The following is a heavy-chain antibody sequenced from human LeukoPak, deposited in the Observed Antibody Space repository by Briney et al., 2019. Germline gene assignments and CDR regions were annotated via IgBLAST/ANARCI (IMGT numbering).Heavy chain of an antibody. CDR1: GDSISSGVHY. D-gene: IGHD6-13*01. J-gene: IGHJ4*02. CDR3: ARGGIAAGTYYFDS. V-gene: IGHV4-31*03. Sequence: SETLSLTCTVSGDSISSGVHYWSWIRQHPGKGLEGFGYIYYSGSTYYNPSLKSRVTISVDTSKNQFSLKLSSVTAADTAVYYCARGGIAAGTYYFDSWGQGTLVTVSS. CDR2: IYYSGST.